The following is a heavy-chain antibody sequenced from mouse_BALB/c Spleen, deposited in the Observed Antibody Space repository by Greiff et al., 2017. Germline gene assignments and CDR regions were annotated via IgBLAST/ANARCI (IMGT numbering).Heavy chain of an antibody. CDR2: ISSGGST. V-gene: IGHV5-6-5*01. CDR1: GFTFSSYA. Sequence: DVMLVESGGGLVKPGGSLKLSCAASGFTFSSYAMSWVRQTPEKRLEWVASISSGGSTYYPDSVKGRFTISRDNARNILYLQMSSLRSEDTAMYYCARGGGIYYYGIRYFDVWGAGTTVTVSS. D-gene: IGHD1-1*01. CDR3: ARGGGIYYYGIRYFDV. J-gene: IGHJ1*01.